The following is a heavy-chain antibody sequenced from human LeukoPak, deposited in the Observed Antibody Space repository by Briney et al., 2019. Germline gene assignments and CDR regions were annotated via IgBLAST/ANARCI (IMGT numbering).Heavy chain of an antibody. CDR1: GFTFSSYW. J-gene: IGHJ6*03. D-gene: IGHD6-13*01. V-gene: IGHV3-7*01. CDR2: IKQDGSEK. Sequence: PGGSLRLSCAASGFTFSSYWMSWVRQAPGKGLEWVANIKQDGSEKYYVDSVKGRFTISRDNAKNSLYLQMNSLRAEDTAVYYCARELGSSWCYEYYYYYYMDVWGKGTTVTISS. CDR3: ARELGSSWCYEYYYYYYMDV.